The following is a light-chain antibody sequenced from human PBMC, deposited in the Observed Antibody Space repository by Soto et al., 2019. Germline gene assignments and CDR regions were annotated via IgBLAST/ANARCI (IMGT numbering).Light chain of an antibody. V-gene: IGKV1-13*02. J-gene: IGKJ4*01. CDR1: QDIGNF. CDR3: QQSYSTLT. CDR2: GAS. Sequence: IQMTQSPSSLSAFVGYRVTITCRASQDIGNFLAWYQQKPGKVPKLLIYGASSLASGVPSRFSGSGSGTEFTLTISSLQPDDFATYYCQQSYSTLTFGGGTKVDIK.